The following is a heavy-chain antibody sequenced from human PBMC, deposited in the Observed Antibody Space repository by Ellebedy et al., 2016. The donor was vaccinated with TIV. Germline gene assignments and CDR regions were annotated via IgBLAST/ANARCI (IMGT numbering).Heavy chain of an antibody. V-gene: IGHV1-2*02. D-gene: IGHD3-10*01. J-gene: IGHJ4*02. CDR1: GYTFTGYY. CDR2: IDPQSGDT. Sequence: AASVTVSCKASGYTFTGYYMYWVRQAPGQGLEWMGWIDPQSGDTNYAQKFQGRVTMTRDTSISTAFMELSRLTSDDTAVYYCTALLWFGESNLFDYWGQGTLVTVSS. CDR3: TALLWFGESNLFDY.